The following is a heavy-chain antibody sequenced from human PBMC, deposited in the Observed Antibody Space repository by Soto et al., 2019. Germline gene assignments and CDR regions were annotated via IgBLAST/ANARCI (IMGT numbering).Heavy chain of an antibody. CDR3: AKDVCSGSTASCYTRLDF. J-gene: IGHJ4*02. Sequence: QAGGSLRLSCAASGFTFDDYAMHWVRQATGQGLERVSLISWDGGRTYYADSVRGRFIVSRDSSKNSLYLQMSSLRVEDTALYYCAKDVCSGSTASCYTRLDFWGQGGLVTVFS. D-gene: IGHD2-2*02. CDR2: ISWDGGRT. V-gene: IGHV3-43D*04. CDR1: GFTFDDYA.